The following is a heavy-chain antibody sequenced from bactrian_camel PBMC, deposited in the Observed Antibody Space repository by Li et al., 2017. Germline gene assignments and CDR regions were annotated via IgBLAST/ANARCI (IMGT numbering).Heavy chain of an antibody. V-gene: IGHV3S53*01. CDR3: AAEPRQHESCVGSVVAIWAFGT. Sequence: HVQLVESGGGLVQPGGSLNLSCAATGKTNVLNCMGWFRQAPGKDREGIAAIYTGGTHRYYADSVKGRFTISQDNSKNTVYLQMNSLKPEDTAIYYCAAEPRQHESCVGSVVAIWAFGTTGQGTQVTVS. CDR1: GKTNVLNC. CDR2: IYTGGTHR. J-gene: IGHJ6*01. D-gene: IGHD6*01.